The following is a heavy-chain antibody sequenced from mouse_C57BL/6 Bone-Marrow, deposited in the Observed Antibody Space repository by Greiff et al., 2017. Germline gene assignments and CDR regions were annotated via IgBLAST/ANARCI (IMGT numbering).Heavy chain of an antibody. CDR3: ATLQPSINYYGSSAYAIDD. CDR2: IYPGSGST. J-gene: IGHJ4*01. V-gene: IGHV1-55*01. Sequence: QVQLQQPGAELVKPGASVKMSCKASGYTFTSYWITWVKQRPGQGLEWIGDIYPGSGSTNYNEKFKSKATLTVDTSSSTAYMQLSSMTSEDSAVYYSATLQPSINYYGSSAYAIDDWGQGTSVTVSS. CDR1: GYTFTSYW. D-gene: IGHD1-1*01.